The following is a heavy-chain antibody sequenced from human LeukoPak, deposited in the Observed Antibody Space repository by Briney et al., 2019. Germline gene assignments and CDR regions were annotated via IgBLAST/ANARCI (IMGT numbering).Heavy chain of an antibody. D-gene: IGHD3-10*01. CDR2: ISYDGSNK. J-gene: IGHJ4*02. V-gene: IGHV3-30*04. CDR3: ARDRLPITMVRGVTIDY. CDR1: GFTFSSYA. Sequence: GSLRLSCAASGFTFSSYAMHWVRQAPGKGLEWVAVISYDGSNKYYADSVKGRFTISRGNSKNTLYLQMNSLRAEDTAVYYCARDRLPITMVRGVTIDYWGQGTLVTVSS.